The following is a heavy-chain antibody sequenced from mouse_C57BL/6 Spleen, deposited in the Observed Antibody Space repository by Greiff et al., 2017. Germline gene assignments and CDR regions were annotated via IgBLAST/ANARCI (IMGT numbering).Heavy chain of an antibody. CDR2: IDPETGGT. Sequence: VHLVESGAELVRPGASVTLSCKASGYTFTDYEMHWVKQTPVHGLEWIGAIDPETGGTAYNQKFKGKAILTADKSSSTAYMELRSLTSEDSAVYYCTTRVFAYWGQGTLVTVSA. V-gene: IGHV1-15*01. J-gene: IGHJ3*01. CDR3: TTRVFAY. CDR1: GYTFTDYE.